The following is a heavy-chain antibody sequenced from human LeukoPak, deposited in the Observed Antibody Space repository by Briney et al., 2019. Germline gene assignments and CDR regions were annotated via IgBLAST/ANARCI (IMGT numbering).Heavy chain of an antibody. D-gene: IGHD6-6*01. CDR2: IYYSGST. J-gene: IGHJ4*02. V-gene: IGHV4-39*07. CDR3: ARLSILAARVDY. CDR1: GGSISSSSYY. Sequence: ASETLSLTCTVSGGSISSSSYYWGWIRQPPGKGLEWIGSIYYSGSTYYNPSLKSRVTISVDTSKNQFSLKLTSVTAADTAVYYCARLSILAARVDYWGQGTLVTVSS.